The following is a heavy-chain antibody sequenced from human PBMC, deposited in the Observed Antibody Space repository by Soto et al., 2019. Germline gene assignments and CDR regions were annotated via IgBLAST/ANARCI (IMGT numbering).Heavy chain of an antibody. J-gene: IGHJ4*02. Sequence: GASVKVSCKASGGTFSSYAISWVRQAPGQGLEWMGGIIPIFGTANYAQKFQGRVTITADESTSTAYMELSSLRSEDTAVYYCARDPVYYYDSSGYFGWGQGTLVTVSS. CDR2: IIPIFGTA. CDR1: GGTFSSYA. V-gene: IGHV1-69*13. D-gene: IGHD3-22*01. CDR3: ARDPVYYYDSSGYFG.